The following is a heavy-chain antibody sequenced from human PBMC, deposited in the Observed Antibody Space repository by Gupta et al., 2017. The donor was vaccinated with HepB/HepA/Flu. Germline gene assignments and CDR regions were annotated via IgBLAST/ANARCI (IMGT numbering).Heavy chain of an antibody. V-gene: IGHV1-69*06. CDR2: IIPIVGTA. CDR3: ARXVXDSSGYXYEPAYYYYYMDV. J-gene: IGHJ6*03. D-gene: IGHD3-22*01. CDR1: GGTFSSYA. Sequence: QVQLVQSGAEVKKPGSSVKVSCKASGGTFSSYAISWVRQAPGQGLEWMGGIIPIVGTANYEQKFQGRVTITADKATSTAYMELSSRRSEDTAVYYWARXVXDSSGYXYEPAYYYYYMDVGGKGTTVTVSS.